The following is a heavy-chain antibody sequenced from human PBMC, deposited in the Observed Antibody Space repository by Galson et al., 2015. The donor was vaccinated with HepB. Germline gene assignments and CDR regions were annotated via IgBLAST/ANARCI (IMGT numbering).Heavy chain of an antibody. CDR3: ARAAEGGAFDY. CDR2: INTGNGNT. CDR1: GYSFTRYV. J-gene: IGHJ4*02. V-gene: IGHV1-3*04. Sequence: SVKVSCKASGYSFTRYVIHWMRQAPGQRFDWMGWINTGNGNTKYSQNFQGRVTLTRDTSASTAYMELSSLRSEDTAVYYCARAAEGGAFDYWGQGTLVTVSS. D-gene: IGHD3-16*01.